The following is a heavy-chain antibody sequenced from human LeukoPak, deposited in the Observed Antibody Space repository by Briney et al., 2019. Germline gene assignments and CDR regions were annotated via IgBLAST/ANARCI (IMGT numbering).Heavy chain of an antibody. D-gene: IGHD2-2*01. V-gene: IGHV4-39*07. CDR2: IYYSGST. CDR1: GGSISSSTYY. CDR3: AREDYSRVLDY. Sequence: PSETLSLTCTVSGGSISSSTYYWGWIRQPPGKGLEWIASIYYSGSTYYNPSLKSRVTISVDTSKNQFSLKLTSVTAADTAVYYCAREDYSRVLDYWGQGTLVTVSS. J-gene: IGHJ4*02.